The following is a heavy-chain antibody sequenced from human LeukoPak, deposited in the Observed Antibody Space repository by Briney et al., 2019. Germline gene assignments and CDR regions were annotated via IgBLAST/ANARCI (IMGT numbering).Heavy chain of an antibody. CDR3: ARTRDGYRFDY. J-gene: IGHJ4*02. V-gene: IGHV4-59*01. CDR1: GGSTSSYY. Sequence: SEALSLTCTVSGGSTSSYYWSWIRQPPGKGLEWIGYIYHSGSTNYNPSLKSRVTISVDTSKNQFSLKLSSVTAADTAVYYCARTRDGYRFDYWGQGTLVTVSS. CDR2: IYHSGST. D-gene: IGHD5-24*01.